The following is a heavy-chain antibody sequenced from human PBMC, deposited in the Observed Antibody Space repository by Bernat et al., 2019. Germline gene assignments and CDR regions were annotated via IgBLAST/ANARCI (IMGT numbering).Heavy chain of an antibody. V-gene: IGHV3-49*04. J-gene: IGHJ4*02. CDR3: DRHGNYLPDY. D-gene: IGHD4-17*01. CDR2: IRSKTYGGTT. Sequence: EVQLVESGGGLVQPGRSLRLSCTASGFSFGDYAVSWVRQAAGKGLQWVGFIRSKTYGGTTEYAASVKGRFTIARDDSKSIAYLQMNSLKTEDTAVYYCDRHGNYLPDYWGQGTLVTISS. CDR1: GFSFGDYA.